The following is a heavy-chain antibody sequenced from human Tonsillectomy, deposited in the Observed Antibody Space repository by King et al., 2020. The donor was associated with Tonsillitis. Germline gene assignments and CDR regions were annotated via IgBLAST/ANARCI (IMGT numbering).Heavy chain of an antibody. D-gene: IGHD2-21*01. V-gene: IGHV5-51*01. CDR3: ARLATFVVVSDRYSYYGMDV. CDR1: GYSFASYW. CDR2: IYPGDSDT. Sequence: QLVQSGAEVKKPGESLKISCKGSGYSFASYWIGWVRQMPGKGLEWMGIIYPGDSDTKYSPSFQGQVTISADKSISTAYLQWSSLKGSDTAVYYCARLATFVVVSDRYSYYGMDVWGQGNTVTVSS. J-gene: IGHJ6*02.